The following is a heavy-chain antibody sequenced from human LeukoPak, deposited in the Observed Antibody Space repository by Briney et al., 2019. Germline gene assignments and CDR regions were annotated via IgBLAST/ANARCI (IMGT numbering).Heavy chain of an antibody. CDR3: AKDAKAGYSNFLY. J-gene: IGHJ4*02. CDR1: GFTFSSYG. Sequence: GGSLRLSCAASGFTFSSYGMHWVRQAPGKGLEWVAVISYDGSNKYYADSVKGRFTISRDNSKNTLYLQMNSLRAEDTAVYYCAKDAKAGYSNFLYWGQGTLVTVSS. D-gene: IGHD4-11*01. CDR2: ISYDGSNK. V-gene: IGHV3-30*18.